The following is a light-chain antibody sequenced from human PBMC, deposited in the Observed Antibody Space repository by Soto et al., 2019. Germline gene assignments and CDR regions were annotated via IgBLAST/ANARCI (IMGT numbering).Light chain of an antibody. CDR1: QSIISY. CDR2: ATS. V-gene: IGKV1-39*01. J-gene: IGKJ2*01. CDR3: QQTYSTPYT. Sequence: DIQMTQSPSSLSASVGDRVTITCRASQSIISYLSWYQQKPGEAPKLLIYATSGLRSGVPSRFRGSGSWTDFTLTISSLQPEHLASYYSQQTYSTPYTFGLGTKLQIK.